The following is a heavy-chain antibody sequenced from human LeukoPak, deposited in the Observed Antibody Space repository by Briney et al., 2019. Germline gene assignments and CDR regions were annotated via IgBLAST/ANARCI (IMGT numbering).Heavy chain of an antibody. CDR1: GFTLSSNW. CDR2: INQDGSVK. D-gene: IGHD5-12*01. J-gene: IGHJ4*02. Sequence: GGSLRLSCGASGFTLSSNWMTWVRQAPGRGLEWVASINQDGSVKYYVDSVKGRFTISRDNARNSLSLQMNSLGVEDTAVYFCARWGQTSGYHYVDNWGQGTLVTVSS. CDR3: ARWGQTSGYHYVDN. V-gene: IGHV3-7*01.